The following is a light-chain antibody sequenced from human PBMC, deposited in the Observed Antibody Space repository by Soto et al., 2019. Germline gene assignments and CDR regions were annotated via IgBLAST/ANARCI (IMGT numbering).Light chain of an antibody. CDR2: EVS. J-gene: IGLJ3*02. CDR3: SSYLSTSALG. Sequence: QSALTQPASVSGSPGQSITISCTGTSSDIGTYNSVSWYQHHPGKAPKLIIHEVSNRPSGVSNRFSGSKSGNTASLTISGLQTEDEADYYCSSYLSTSALGFCGGTKVTVL. CDR1: SSDIGTYNS. V-gene: IGLV2-14*01.